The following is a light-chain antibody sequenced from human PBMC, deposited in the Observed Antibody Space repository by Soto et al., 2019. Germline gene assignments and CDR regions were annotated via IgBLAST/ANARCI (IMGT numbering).Light chain of an antibody. V-gene: IGKV3-20*01. CDR2: AAS. Sequence: EIVLTQSPGTLSLSPGERATLSCRASQSVSFNSLAWYQQKGGQAPRLLIYAASTRATGVPDRFSGSGSGTDFALTISRLETEDFAVYYCQQYGGSPFTFGPGTKVDIK. J-gene: IGKJ3*01. CDR3: QQYGGSPFT. CDR1: QSVSFNS.